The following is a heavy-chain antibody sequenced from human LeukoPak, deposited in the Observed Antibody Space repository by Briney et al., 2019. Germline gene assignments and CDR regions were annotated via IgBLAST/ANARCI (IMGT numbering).Heavy chain of an antibody. CDR3: ATYYYDSSGYYYGGNFDY. CDR2: IYYSGST. D-gene: IGHD3-22*01. V-gene: IGHV4-59*06. Sequence: SETLSLTCTVSGGSISSYYWSWIRQPAGKGLEWIGYIYYSGSTYYNPSLKSRVTISVDTSKNQFSLKLSSVTAADTAVYYCATYYYDSSGYYYGGNFDYWGQGTLVTVSS. CDR1: GGSISSYY. J-gene: IGHJ4*02.